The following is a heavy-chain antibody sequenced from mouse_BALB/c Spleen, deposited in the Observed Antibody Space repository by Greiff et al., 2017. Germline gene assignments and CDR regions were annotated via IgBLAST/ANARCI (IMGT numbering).Heavy chain of an antibody. D-gene: IGHD2-3*01. CDR3: VERGLLG. Sequence: GGGLVQPKGSLKLSCAASGFTFNIYAMNWVRQAPGKGLEWVARIRSKSNNYATYYADSVKDRFTISRDDSQSMLYLQMNNLKTEDTAMYYCVERGLLGWGQGTLVTVSA. V-gene: IGHV10-1*02. J-gene: IGHJ3*01. CDR2: IRSKSNNYAT. CDR1: GFTFNIYA.